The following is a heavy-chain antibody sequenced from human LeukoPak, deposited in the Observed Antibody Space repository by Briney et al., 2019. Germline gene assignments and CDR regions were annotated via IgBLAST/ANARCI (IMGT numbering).Heavy chain of an antibody. CDR2: IYHSGST. D-gene: IGHD2-2*01. CDR1: GGSISSGGYS. CDR3: ARGTMDCSSTSCYSGEYYYYGMDV. Sequence: SQTLSLTCAVSGGSISSGGYSWSWIRQPPGKGLEWIGYIYHSGSTYYNPSLKSRVTISVDRSKNQFSLKLSSVTAADTAVYYCARGTMDCSSTSCYSGEYYYYGMDVWGKGTTVTVSS. V-gene: IGHV4-30-2*01. J-gene: IGHJ6*04.